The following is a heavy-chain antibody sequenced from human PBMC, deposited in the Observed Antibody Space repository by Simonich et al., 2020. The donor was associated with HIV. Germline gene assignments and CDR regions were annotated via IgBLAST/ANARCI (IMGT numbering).Heavy chain of an antibody. CDR1: GFTVSSNY. J-gene: IGHJ1*01. CDR3: ARAGRDGYNLHFQH. D-gene: IGHD3-10*01. CDR2: NKSGDRT. V-gene: IGHV3-53*01. Sequence: EVQLVESGGGLIQPGGSLRLSCAASGFTVSSNYMSWVRQAPGKGLEWVQCNKSGDRTYYADSGKGRFTISRDNSKNTLYLQINSLRAEDTAVYYCARAGRDGYNLHFQHWGQCTLVTVSS.